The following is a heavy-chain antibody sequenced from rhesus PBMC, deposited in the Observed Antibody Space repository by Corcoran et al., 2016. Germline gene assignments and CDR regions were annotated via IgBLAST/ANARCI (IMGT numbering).Heavy chain of an antibody. CDR1: GFSLSTSGMG. V-gene: IGHV2-1*01. J-gene: IGHJ4*01. CDR2: IYWNDDK. CDR3: ARSSEYFDY. Sequence: QVTLKESGPALVKPTQTLTLTCTFSGFSLSTSGMGVGWIRQPSRKTLEWLAHIYWNDDKSYSTSLKSRLTISKDTSKNQVVLTMTNMDPVDTATYYCARSSEYFDYWGQGVLVTVSS.